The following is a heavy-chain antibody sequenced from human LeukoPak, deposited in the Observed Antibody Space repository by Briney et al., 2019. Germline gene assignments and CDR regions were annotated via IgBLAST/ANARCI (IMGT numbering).Heavy chain of an antibody. J-gene: IGHJ4*02. CDR2: IYTSGST. Sequence: SETLSLTCTASGGSISSYYWSWIRQPAGKGLEWIGRIYTSGSTNYNPSLKSRVTMSVDTSKNQFSLQLSSVTAADTAVYYCARHEMATIGLDYWGQGTLVTVSS. CDR1: GGSISSYY. V-gene: IGHV4-4*07. CDR3: ARHEMATIGLDY. D-gene: IGHD5-12*01.